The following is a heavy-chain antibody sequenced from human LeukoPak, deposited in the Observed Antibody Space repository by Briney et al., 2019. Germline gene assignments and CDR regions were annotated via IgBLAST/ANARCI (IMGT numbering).Heavy chain of an antibody. CDR2: IKEDGSEK. V-gene: IGHV3-7*02. CDR1: GXFFSNYW. Sequence: PGGSLRLSCAVSGXFFSNYWMSWVRQAPGKGLEWVANIKEDGSEKHYVDSVKGQFTISRDNAKNSQYLQMNSLRAEDTAVYYCAKITSGGVKGYYFDYWGQGTLVTVSS. D-gene: IGHD3-16*01. J-gene: IGHJ4*02. CDR3: AKITSGGVKGYYFDY.